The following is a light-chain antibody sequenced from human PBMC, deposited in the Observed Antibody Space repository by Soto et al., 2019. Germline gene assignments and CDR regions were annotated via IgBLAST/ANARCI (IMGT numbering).Light chain of an antibody. Sequence: QSVLTQPPSASGTPGQRVTLSCSGSSSNIGSNYVYWYQQLPGTAPKLLIYRNNQRPSGVPDRFSGSKSGTSASLAISGLRSEDEADYYCAAWDDSLSVYWVFGGGTQLTVL. CDR1: SSNIGSNY. J-gene: IGLJ3*02. CDR2: RNN. V-gene: IGLV1-47*01. CDR3: AAWDDSLSVYWV.